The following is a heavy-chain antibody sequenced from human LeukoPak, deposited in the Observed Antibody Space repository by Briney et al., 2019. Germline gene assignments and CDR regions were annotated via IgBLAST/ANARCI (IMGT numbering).Heavy chain of an antibody. Sequence: PGGSLRLSCAASGFTFSSYSMNWVRQAPGKGLEWVSSISSSSSYIYYADSVKGRFTISRDNAKNSLYLQMNSLRAEDTAVYYCGRSIAEAVYVVFDIGGKGKMVTVSS. CDR1: GFTFSSYS. CDR2: ISSSSSYI. D-gene: IGHD6-13*01. V-gene: IGHV3-21*01. CDR3: GRSIAEAVYVVFDI. J-gene: IGHJ3*02.